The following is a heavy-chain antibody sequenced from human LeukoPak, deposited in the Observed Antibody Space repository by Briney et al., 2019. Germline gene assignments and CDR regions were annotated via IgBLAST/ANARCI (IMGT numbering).Heavy chain of an antibody. Sequence: ASVKVSCKASGYTFTSYAMHWVRQAPGQRLEWMGWINAGNGNTKYSQKFQGRVTITRDTSASTAYMELRSLRSDDTAVYYCARKYSSSWNDFDYWGQGTLVTVSS. CDR1: GYTFTSYA. CDR2: INAGNGNT. D-gene: IGHD6-13*01. V-gene: IGHV1-3*01. J-gene: IGHJ4*02. CDR3: ARKYSSSWNDFDY.